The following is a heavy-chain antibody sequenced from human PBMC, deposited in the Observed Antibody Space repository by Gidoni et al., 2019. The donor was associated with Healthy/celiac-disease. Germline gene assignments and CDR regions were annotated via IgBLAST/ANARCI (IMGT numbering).Heavy chain of an antibody. D-gene: IGHD7-27*01. Sequence: VQLVQSGAEVKKPGASVKLYCKDSEYTFTGSYMHWVRQAPGQGLEWLGWINPNSGGTNYAQKFQGWVTMTRDTSISTAYMELSRLRSDDTAVYYCARGFNWGTVDYWGQGTLVTVSS. J-gene: IGHJ4*02. V-gene: IGHV1-2*04. CDR2: INPNSGGT. CDR1: EYTFTGSY. CDR3: ARGFNWGTVDY.